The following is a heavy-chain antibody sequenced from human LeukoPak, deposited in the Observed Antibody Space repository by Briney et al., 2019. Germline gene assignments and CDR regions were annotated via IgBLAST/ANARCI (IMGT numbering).Heavy chain of an antibody. Sequence: SETLSLTCTVSGGSISGYYWSWIRQPPGKGLEWIGYIYYSGSTNYNPSLKSRVTISVDTSKNQFSLKVRSVTPADTAVYYCARGVVAAAGRTFDFWGQGTLVTVSS. CDR1: GGSISGYY. J-gene: IGHJ4*02. CDR3: ARGVVAAAGRTFDF. D-gene: IGHD6-13*01. CDR2: IYYSGST. V-gene: IGHV4-59*01.